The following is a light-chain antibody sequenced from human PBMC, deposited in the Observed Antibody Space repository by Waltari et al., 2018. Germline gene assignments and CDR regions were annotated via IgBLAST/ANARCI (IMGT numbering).Light chain of an antibody. CDR2: EVI. CDR3: SSYATSSPYV. Sequence: QSALTQPASVSGSPGQSITISCTGTSSDVSNYNYVSWYQQHPGKAPKLMIYEVINRPSGVSKCFAGSSSGNTASLTISGLQTEDEADYYCSSYATSSPYVFGTGTQVTVL. J-gene: IGLJ1*01. V-gene: IGLV2-14*01. CDR1: SSDVSNYNY.